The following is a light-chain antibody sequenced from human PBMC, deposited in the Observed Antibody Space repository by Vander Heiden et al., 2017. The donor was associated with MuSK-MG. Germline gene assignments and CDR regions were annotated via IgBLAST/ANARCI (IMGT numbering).Light chain of an antibody. J-gene: IGKJ5*01. CDR2: ATS. CDR1: QRTDSTY. V-gene: IGKV3-20*01. Sequence: EIVLTQSPGTLSLSPGERATLSCRASQRTDSTYFAWYQQKPGQGPELLIYATSGRATGVPDRFSGSGSGTDFTLTISRLEPEDFAVYYCQQYGTSLPITFGQGTRLEIK. CDR3: QQYGTSLPIT.